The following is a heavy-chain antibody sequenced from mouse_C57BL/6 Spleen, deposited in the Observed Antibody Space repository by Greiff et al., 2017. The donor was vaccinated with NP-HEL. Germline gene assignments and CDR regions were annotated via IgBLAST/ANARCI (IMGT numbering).Heavy chain of an antibody. Sequence: EVQLQQSGPELVKPGASVKISCKASGYSFTDYNMNWVKQSTGKSLEWIGVINPNYGTTSYNQKFKGKATLTVDQSSSTAYMQLNSLTYEESAVYYCGRITTGVAEGAMDYWGQGTSHTVTS. V-gene: IGHV1-39*01. CDR1: GYSFTDYN. CDR3: GRITTGVAEGAMDY. CDR2: INPNYGTT. J-gene: IGHJ4*01. D-gene: IGHD1-1*01.